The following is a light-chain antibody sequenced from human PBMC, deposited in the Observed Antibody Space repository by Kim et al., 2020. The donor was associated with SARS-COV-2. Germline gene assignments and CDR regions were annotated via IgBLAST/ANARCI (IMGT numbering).Light chain of an antibody. CDR3: NSRDSSGNLYV. J-gene: IGLJ1*01. Sequence: SSELTQDPAVSVALGQTVRITCQGDSLRSYYATWYQQKPGQAPVLVIYAKNNRPSGIPDRFSASSSGNTASLTITGAQAEDEADYYCNSRDSSGNLYVFGTGTKVTVL. V-gene: IGLV3-19*01. CDR2: AKN. CDR1: SLRSYY.